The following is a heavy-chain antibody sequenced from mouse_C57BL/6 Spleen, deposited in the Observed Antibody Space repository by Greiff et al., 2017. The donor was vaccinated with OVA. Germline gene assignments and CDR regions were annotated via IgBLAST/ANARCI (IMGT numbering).Heavy chain of an antibody. CDR3: ARAAIYYGCGLYEMDD. D-gene: IGHD2-2*01. CDR1: GYTFTNYY. V-gene: IGHV1-26*01. Sequence: EVQLQQSGPELVKPGASVKISCKASGYTFTNYYMNWVKQSHGKSLEWIGDINPNSGGTSYNQKFKGKATLTVDKSSSTAYMELRSLTSEDSAVYYCARAAIYYGCGLYEMDDWGKGTTVTVSS. J-gene: IGHJ4*01. CDR2: INPNSGGT.